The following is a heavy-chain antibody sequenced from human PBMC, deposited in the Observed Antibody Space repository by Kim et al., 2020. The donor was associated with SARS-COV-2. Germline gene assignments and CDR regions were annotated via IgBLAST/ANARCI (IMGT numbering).Heavy chain of an antibody. V-gene: IGHV3-49*04. D-gene: IGHD3-9*01. CDR1: GFTFGDYA. CDR3: TRVRDWSLKD. Sequence: GGSLRLSCTASGFTFGDYAMTWVRLAPGKGLEWVGFIRSKASGGTTVYAASMKGRFTISRDDSKSISYLQMNSLKTEDTAVYYCTRVRDWSLKDWGQGTLVTVSS. J-gene: IGHJ4*02. CDR2: IRSKASGGTT.